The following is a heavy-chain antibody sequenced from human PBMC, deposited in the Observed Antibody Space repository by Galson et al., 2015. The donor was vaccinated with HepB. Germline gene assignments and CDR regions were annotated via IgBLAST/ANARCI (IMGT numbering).Heavy chain of an antibody. V-gene: IGHV3-7*03. CDR2: IKQDGSEK. Sequence: SLRLSCAASGFTFSSYWMSWARQAPGKGLEWVANIKQDGSEKYYVDSVKGRFTISRDNAKNSLYLQMNSLRAEDTAVYYCARDRLWELLRYLDYWGQGTLVTVSS. CDR1: GFTFSSYW. CDR3: ARDRLWELLRYLDY. J-gene: IGHJ4*02. D-gene: IGHD1-26*01.